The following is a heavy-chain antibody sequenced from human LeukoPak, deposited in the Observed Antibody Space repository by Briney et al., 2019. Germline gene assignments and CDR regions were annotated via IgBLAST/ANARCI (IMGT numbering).Heavy chain of an antibody. CDR2: IYTSGST. D-gene: IGHD1-26*01. CDR1: GGSISSYY. Sequence: SETLSLTCTVSGGSISSYYWSWIRQPAGRGLEWIGRIYTSGSTNYNASLKSRVSMSVDTSKTQLSLKRSSVTAADTAVFYCARENSGSYREFDYWGQGTLVTVSS. V-gene: IGHV4-4*07. CDR3: ARENSGSYREFDY. J-gene: IGHJ4*02.